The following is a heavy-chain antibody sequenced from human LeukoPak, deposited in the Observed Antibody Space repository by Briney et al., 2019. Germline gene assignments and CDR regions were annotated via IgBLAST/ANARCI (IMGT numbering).Heavy chain of an antibody. CDR2: IYYSGST. CDR1: GGSISSYY. Sequence: SETLSLTCTVSGGSISSYYWSWIRQPPGKGLEWIGYIYYSGSTNYNPSLKSRVTISVDTSKNQFSLKLSPVTAADTAVYYCARDHSTWDYFDYWGQGTLVTVSS. D-gene: IGHD1-26*01. CDR3: ARDHSTWDYFDY. J-gene: IGHJ4*02. V-gene: IGHV4-59*01.